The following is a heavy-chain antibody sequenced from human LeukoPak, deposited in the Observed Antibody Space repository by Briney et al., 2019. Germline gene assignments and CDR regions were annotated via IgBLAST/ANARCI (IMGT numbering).Heavy chain of an antibody. Sequence: SETLSLTCAVYGGSFSGYYWSGIRQPPGKGLEWIGEINHSGSTNYNPSLKSRVTISVDTSKNQFSLKLSSVPAADTAVYHCARSIKDIAVAGRGYYFDYWGQGTLVTVSS. V-gene: IGHV4-34*01. J-gene: IGHJ4*02. D-gene: IGHD6-19*01. CDR2: INHSGST. CDR1: GGSFSGYY. CDR3: ARSIKDIAVAGRGYYFDY.